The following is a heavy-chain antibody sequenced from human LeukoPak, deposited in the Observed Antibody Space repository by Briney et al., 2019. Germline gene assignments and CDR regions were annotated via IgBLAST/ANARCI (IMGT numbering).Heavy chain of an antibody. CDR3: ARVTAVAGTGYYHYMDV. J-gene: IGHJ6*03. CDR2: INPNSGGT. Sequence: GASVKVSCKASGYIFTSYDINWVRQATGQGLEWMGWINPNSGGTNYAQKFQGRVTMTRDTSISTAYMELSRLRSDDTAVYYCARVTAVAGTGYYHYMDVWGKGTTVTISS. D-gene: IGHD6-19*01. V-gene: IGHV1-2*02. CDR1: GYIFTSYD.